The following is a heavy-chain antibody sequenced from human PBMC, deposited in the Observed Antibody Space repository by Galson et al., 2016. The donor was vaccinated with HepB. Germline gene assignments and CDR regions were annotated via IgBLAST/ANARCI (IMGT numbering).Heavy chain of an antibody. CDR3: AKGRADGSDPFDF. V-gene: IGHV3-23*01. D-gene: IGHD3-22*01. CDR2: LIAGGGTT. Sequence: SLRLSCAASGFTFNTYTMSWVRQAPGKGLEWVSVLIAGGGTTSSADSVKGRFTIAIDNSKNTLYLQMNSLRDEDTAVYSCAKGRADGSDPFDFWGQGTPVTVSS. J-gene: IGHJ4*02. CDR1: GFTFNTYT.